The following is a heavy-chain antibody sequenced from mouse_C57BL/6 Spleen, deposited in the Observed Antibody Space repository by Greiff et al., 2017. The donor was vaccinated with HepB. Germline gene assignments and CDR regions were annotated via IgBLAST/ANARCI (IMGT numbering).Heavy chain of an antibody. D-gene: IGHD1-1*01. CDR1: GYTFTSYW. V-gene: IGHV1-59*01. J-gene: IGHJ4*01. CDR3: ARKELRYYAMDY. Sequence: VQLQQPGAELVRPGTSVKLSCKASGYTFTSYWMHWVKQRPGQGLEWIGVIDPSDSYTNYNQKFKGKATLTVDTSSSTAYMQLSSLTSEDSAVYYCARKELRYYAMDYWGQGTSVTVSS. CDR2: IDPSDSYT.